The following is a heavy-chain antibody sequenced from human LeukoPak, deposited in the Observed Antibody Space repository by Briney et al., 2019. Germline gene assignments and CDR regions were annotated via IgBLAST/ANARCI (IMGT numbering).Heavy chain of an antibody. D-gene: IGHD3-16*01. Sequence: GGSLRLSCAASGFSFSTYDMHWVRQPTGKGLEWVAGIGTAGDPSYSGSVKDRSTISREDARNSLDLQMDSLTAGDTAIYYCARGGCGSYLGYWGQGTLVTVSS. V-gene: IGHV3-13*05. CDR3: ARGGCGSYLGY. CDR2: IGTAGDP. J-gene: IGHJ4*02. CDR1: GFSFSTYD.